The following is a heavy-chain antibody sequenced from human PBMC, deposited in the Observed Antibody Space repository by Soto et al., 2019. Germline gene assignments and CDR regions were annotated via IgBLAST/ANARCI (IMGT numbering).Heavy chain of an antibody. Sequence: QVQLVQSGTEVKKPGSSVKVSCKASGGTFRNYPINWVRQAPGQGLEWMGSIFPLTDIPDYAQNFQARLTISADKSTSTAYMKLSRLTSDDTAMCFWARGPLVVLNYFESWGQGTLVTVSS. CDR1: GGTFRNYP. J-gene: IGHJ4*02. CDR2: IFPLTDIP. V-gene: IGHV1-69*02. CDR3: ARGPLVVLNYFES.